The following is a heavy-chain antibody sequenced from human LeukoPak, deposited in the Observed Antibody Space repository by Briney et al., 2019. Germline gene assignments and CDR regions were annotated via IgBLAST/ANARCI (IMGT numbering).Heavy chain of an antibody. Sequence: ASVKVSCKASGYTFTGYYMHWVRQAPGQGLEWMGWINPNSGGTNYAQKFQGRVTMTRDTSISTAYMELSRLRSDDTAVYYCARARSSSWCFDYWGQGTLVTVSS. V-gene: IGHV1-2*02. J-gene: IGHJ4*02. CDR3: ARARSSSWCFDY. CDR2: INPNSGGT. CDR1: GYTFTGYY. D-gene: IGHD6-13*01.